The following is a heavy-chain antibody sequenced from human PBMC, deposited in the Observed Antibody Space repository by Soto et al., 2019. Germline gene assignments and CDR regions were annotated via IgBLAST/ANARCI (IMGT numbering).Heavy chain of an antibody. CDR1: EFTFSDYG. CDR3: ARVMGKTFSAKWFYYGMDV. Sequence: GGSLRLSCAASEFTFSDYGMHWVRQAPGKGLECVAVTSYDEINENYADSVKGRFTISRDNSKNTLYLQMSSLRVEDTAVYYCARVMGKTFSAKWFYYGMDVWGRGTTVTVSS. CDR2: TSYDEINE. V-gene: IGHV3-33*01. D-gene: IGHD2-8*01. J-gene: IGHJ6*02.